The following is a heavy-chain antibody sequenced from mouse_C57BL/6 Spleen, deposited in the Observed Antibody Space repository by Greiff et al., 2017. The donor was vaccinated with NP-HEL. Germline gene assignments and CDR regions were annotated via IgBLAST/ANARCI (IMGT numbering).Heavy chain of an antibody. V-gene: IGHV5-4*01. J-gene: IGHJ3*01. Sequence: EVKLVESGGGLVKPGGSLKLSCAASGFPFSSSAMSWVRQTPETRLEWVATISDGGSYTYYPDDVKGRFTISRDNAKNNLYLQMSHLKSEDTAMYYCARDRDSNYGGRFAYWGQGTLVTVSA. CDR3: ARDRDSNYGGRFAY. CDR1: GFPFSSSA. CDR2: ISDGGSYT. D-gene: IGHD2-5*01.